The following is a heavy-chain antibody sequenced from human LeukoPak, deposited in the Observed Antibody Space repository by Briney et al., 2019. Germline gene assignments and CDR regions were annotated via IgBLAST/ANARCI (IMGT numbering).Heavy chain of an antibody. CDR1: GFTFSNYA. J-gene: IGHJ4*02. Sequence: PGGSLRLSCAATGFTFSNYAIHWGRQAPGKGLEWVAFISDDGSRQHYADSVKGRFTISRDNSKNTLNLQMNSLRAEDTAVCYCVKDRTGTYTLDYWGQGTLVTVSS. V-gene: IGHV3-30-3*01. CDR2: ISDDGSRQ. D-gene: IGHD3-10*01. CDR3: VKDRTGTYTLDY.